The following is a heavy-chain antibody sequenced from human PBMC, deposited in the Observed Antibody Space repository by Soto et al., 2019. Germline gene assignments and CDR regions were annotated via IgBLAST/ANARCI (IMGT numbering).Heavy chain of an antibody. Sequence: EVQLVESGGGLVQPGGSLRLSCAASGFTVSSNYMSWVRQAPGKGLEWVSVIYSGGSTYYADSVKGRFTISRDNSKNTLYLKMNSLGAEDTAVYYCASGGDSSGWYGGYWGKGTLVTVSS. D-gene: IGHD6-19*01. CDR1: GFTVSSNY. V-gene: IGHV3-66*01. J-gene: IGHJ4*02. CDR3: ASGGDSSGWYGGY. CDR2: IYSGGST.